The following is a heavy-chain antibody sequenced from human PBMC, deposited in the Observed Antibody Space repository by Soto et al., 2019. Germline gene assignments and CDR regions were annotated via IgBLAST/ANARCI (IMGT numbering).Heavy chain of an antibody. D-gene: IGHD2-21*02. V-gene: IGHV3-15*01. Sequence: GGSLRLSCAASGFSFSNAWMYWVRQAPGKGPEWVGRIKRMADGGPTDYAAPVRGRFIITRDDSQNTVYLQLNSLQTEDTAVCYCTADAPGRPSGDHGYWGQGTLVTVSS. CDR2: IKRMADGGPT. J-gene: IGHJ4*02. CDR1: GFSFSNAW. CDR3: TADAPGRPSGDHGY.